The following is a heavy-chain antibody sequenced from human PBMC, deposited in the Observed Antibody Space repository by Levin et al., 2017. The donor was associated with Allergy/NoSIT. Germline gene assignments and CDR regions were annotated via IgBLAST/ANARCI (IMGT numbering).Heavy chain of an antibody. CDR2: INPKTGGT. CDR1: GYTFTGYY. J-gene: IGHJ5*02. V-gene: IGHV1-2*02. Sequence: GESLKISCKASGYTFTGYYMHWVRQAPGQGLEWMGWINPKTGGTNYAQKFLGRVTMTRDTSISTAYMELNRLRSDDTAVYSCARGLSGYSTAWFDPWGQGTLVTVSS. CDR3: ARGLSGYSTAWFDP. D-gene: IGHD6-13*01.